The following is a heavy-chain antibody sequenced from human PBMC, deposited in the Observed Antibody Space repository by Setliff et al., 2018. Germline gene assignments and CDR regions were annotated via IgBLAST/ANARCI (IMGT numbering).Heavy chain of an antibody. D-gene: IGHD2-8*01. Sequence: ASVKVSCKASGYTLSNSILSWVRQAPGQGLEWVGWISAYNGKTYSAQKFQDRVTLTTDTSTNMGYLELRDLRSDDTAVHYCLRLVRYCTKIACQATSGDEVWGLGTLVTVSS. CDR3: LRLVRYCTKIACQATSGDEV. V-gene: IGHV1-18*04. CDR2: ISAYNGKT. CDR1: GYTLSNSI. J-gene: IGHJ4*02.